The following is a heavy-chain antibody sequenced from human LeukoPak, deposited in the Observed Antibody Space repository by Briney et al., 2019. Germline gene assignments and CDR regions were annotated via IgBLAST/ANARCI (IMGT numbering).Heavy chain of an antibody. CDR2: IYYSGST. CDR1: GGSISNYF. Sequence: SETLSLTCTVSGGSISNYFWTWIRQPPGKGLEWIGYIYYSGSTNYNSSLKSRITISVDMPKNPFSLNLNSVTAADTAVYYCARPYTSGWYGVFDIWGQGTMVTVSS. J-gene: IGHJ3*02. D-gene: IGHD6-19*01. CDR3: ARPYTSGWYGVFDI. V-gene: IGHV4-59*08.